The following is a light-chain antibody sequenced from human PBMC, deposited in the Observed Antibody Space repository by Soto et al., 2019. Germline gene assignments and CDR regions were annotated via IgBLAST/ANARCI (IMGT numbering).Light chain of an antibody. V-gene: IGKV3-20*01. CDR1: QSIGSH. CDR3: QQCGSSST. J-gene: IGKJ5*01. Sequence: EIVFTQSPGTLSLSPGERATLSCRARQSIGSHLAWYQQQPGQAPRLLIHDASSRATDIPARFSGSGSGTDFTLTISRLEPEDFAVYYCQQCGSSSTFGQGTRLEIK. CDR2: DAS.